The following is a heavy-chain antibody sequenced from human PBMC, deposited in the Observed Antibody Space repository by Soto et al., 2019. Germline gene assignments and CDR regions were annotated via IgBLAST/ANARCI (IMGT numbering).Heavy chain of an antibody. D-gene: IGHD3-10*01. CDR1: GYTFTGYY. V-gene: IGHV1-2*04. CDR2: INPNSGGT. CDR3: ARGGYVSGSDGAFDI. J-gene: IGHJ3*02. Sequence: ASVKVSCKASGYTFTGYYMHWVRQAPGQGLEWMGWINPNSGGTNYAQKFQGWVTMTRDTSISTAYMELSRLRSEDTAVYYCARGGYVSGSDGAFDIWGQGTMVTVSS.